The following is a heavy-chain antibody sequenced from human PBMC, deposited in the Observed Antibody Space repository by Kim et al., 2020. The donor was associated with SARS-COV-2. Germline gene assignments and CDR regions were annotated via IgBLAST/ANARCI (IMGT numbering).Heavy chain of an antibody. CDR2: ISSSSSYI. V-gene: IGHV3-21*01. CDR3: ARVPEGGYYFDY. CDR1: GFTFSSYS. J-gene: IGHJ4*02. Sequence: GGSLRLSCAASGFTFSSYSMNWVRQAPGKGLEWVSSISSSSSYIYYADSVKGRFTISRDNAKNSLYLQMNSLRAEDTAVYYCARVPEGGYYFDYWGQGTLVTVSS. D-gene: IGHD3-10*01.